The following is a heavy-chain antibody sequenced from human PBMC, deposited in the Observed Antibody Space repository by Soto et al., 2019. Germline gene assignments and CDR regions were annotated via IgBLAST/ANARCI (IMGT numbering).Heavy chain of an antibody. CDR1: GFTFSSYG. Sequence: GGSLRLSCAASGFTFSSYGMHWVRQAPGKGLEWVAVISYDGSNKYYADSVKGRFTISRDNSKNTLYLQMNSLRAEDTAVYYCAKPGGVAAAGNYYYYYMDVWGKGTTVTVSS. J-gene: IGHJ6*03. V-gene: IGHV3-30*18. CDR3: AKPGGVAAAGNYYYYYMDV. D-gene: IGHD6-13*01. CDR2: ISYDGSNK.